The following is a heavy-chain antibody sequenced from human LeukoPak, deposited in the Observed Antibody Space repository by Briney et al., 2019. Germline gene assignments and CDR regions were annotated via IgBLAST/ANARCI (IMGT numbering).Heavy chain of an antibody. V-gene: IGHV3-9*01. Sequence: GGSLRLSCAASGFTFDDYAMHWVRQVPGRGLEWVAGVNWSGHSVGYADAVKSRFTISRDKAKTSLYLQMNSLKTEDTALYFCAKDYRRTTADDMGYYGMDVWGQGTTVTVSS. CDR2: VNWSGHSV. CDR1: GFTFDDYA. D-gene: IGHD1-1*01. CDR3: AKDYRRTTADDMGYYGMDV. J-gene: IGHJ6*02.